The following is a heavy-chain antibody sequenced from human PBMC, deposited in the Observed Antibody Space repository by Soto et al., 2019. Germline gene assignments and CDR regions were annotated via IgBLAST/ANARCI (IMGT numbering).Heavy chain of an antibody. J-gene: IGHJ4*02. CDR1: GYSFTSYG. D-gene: IGHD6-13*01. V-gene: IGHV1-18*01. CDR3: ARGRGVSSWYETPHYFDS. CDR2: ISVHNGYT. Sequence: QVQLVQSGAEVKKPGASVKVSCRASGYSFTSYGITWVRQTPAQGLEWMGWISVHNGYTNYPQKLQDRITMTTDTSTSTAYMELTSLRSDDTAVYYCARGRGVSSWYETPHYFDSWGQGTLVTVSS.